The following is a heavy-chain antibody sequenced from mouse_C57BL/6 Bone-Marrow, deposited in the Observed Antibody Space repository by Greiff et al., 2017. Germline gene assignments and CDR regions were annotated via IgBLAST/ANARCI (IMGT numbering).Heavy chain of an antibody. CDR2: ISSGGSYT. CDR3: ARSPLYYYGSSAYFDY. J-gene: IGHJ2*01. V-gene: IGHV5-6*01. D-gene: IGHD1-1*01. CDR1: GFTFSSYG. Sequence: VQLQQSGGDLVKPGGSLKLSCAASGFTFSSYGMSWVRQTPDKRLEWVATISSGGSYTYYPDSVKGRFTISRDNAKNTLYLQMSSLKSDDTAMYYCARSPLYYYGSSAYFDYWGQGTTLTVSS.